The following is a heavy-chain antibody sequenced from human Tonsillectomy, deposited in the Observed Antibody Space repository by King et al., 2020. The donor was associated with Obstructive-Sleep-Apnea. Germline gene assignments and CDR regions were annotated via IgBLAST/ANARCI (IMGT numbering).Heavy chain of an antibody. Sequence: VQLVESGGGLVQPGRSLRLSCAASGFSFSLHAMHWVRQAPGQGLEWVATVPFDGDNLYYADSVKGRFTISRDTSKNPVDLQMDILRTEDTAVYFCARGTREFDHWGQGTLVAVSS. CDR3: ARGTREFDH. CDR1: GFSFSLHA. V-gene: IGHV3-30*14. CDR2: VPFDGDNL. D-gene: IGHD2-15*01. J-gene: IGHJ4*02.